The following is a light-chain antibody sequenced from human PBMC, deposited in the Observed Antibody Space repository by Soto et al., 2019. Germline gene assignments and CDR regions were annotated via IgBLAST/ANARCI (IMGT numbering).Light chain of an antibody. Sequence: DIQMTQSPSSLSASVGDRVTITCRASQSISSYLNWYQQKPGKAPKLLIYAASSLQSGVPSRFSGSGSGTHCDLTICSPEREAFANYYCQQGNSTPYTFGQGTKLEIK. CDR1: QSISSY. V-gene: IGKV1-39*01. CDR3: QQGNSTPYT. CDR2: AAS. J-gene: IGKJ2*01.